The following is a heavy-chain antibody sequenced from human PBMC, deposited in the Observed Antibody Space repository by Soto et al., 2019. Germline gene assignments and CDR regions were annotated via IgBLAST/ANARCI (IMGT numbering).Heavy chain of an antibody. J-gene: IGHJ4*02. Sequence: LSLTCAVSGGSISRTNWWSWVRQPPGKGLEWIGEIYHSGTTNYNPSLKSRVTMSVDKSKNQFSLKLSSVTAADTAVYYCAKSITFDWLFFDYWGGGTIVTFYS. CDR2: IYHSGTT. CDR1: GGSISRTNW. CDR3: AKSITFDWLFFDY. D-gene: IGHD3-9*01. V-gene: IGHV4-4*02.